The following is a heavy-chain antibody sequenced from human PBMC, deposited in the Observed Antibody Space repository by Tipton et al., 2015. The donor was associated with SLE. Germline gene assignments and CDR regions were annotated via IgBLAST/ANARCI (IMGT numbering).Heavy chain of an antibody. V-gene: IGHV4-31*03. CDR1: GGSFSNGGYF. CDR2: ISYSGNT. CDR3: ARIRTMVPYY. J-gene: IGHJ4*02. D-gene: IGHD4/OR15-4a*01. Sequence: TLSLTCTVSGGSFSNGGYFWSWIRPPPGKGLEWIGYISYSGNTYYNPSLKSRVIMSVDTSKSQFSLRLSSVTAADTAVYYCARIRTMVPYYWGQGTLVTVSS.